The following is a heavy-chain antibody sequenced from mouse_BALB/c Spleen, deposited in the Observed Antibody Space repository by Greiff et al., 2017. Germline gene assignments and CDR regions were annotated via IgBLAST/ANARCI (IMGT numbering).Heavy chain of an antibody. CDR3: ARYGSYAMDY. CDR2: IDPANGNT. J-gene: IGHJ4*01. D-gene: IGHD2-2*01. V-gene: IGHV14-3*02. CDR1: GFNIKDTY. Sequence: EVKLVESGAELVKPGASVKLSCTASGFNIKDTYMHWVKQRPEQGLEWIGRIDPANGNTKYDPKFQGKATITADTSSNTAYLQLSSLTSEDTAVYYCARYGSYAMDYWGQGTSVTVSS.